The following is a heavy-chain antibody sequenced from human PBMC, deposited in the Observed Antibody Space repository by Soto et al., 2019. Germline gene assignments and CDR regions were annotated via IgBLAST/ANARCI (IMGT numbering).Heavy chain of an antibody. CDR1: GFAFSTYA. Sequence: PGGSLRLSCAASGFAFSTYALHWVRQAPGRGLEWVAVICGGGSNEYYADSVRGRFTISRDNTRNTLYLQMNSLRTEDTAVYYCASDPGSSWYPWGQGTLVTVSS. J-gene: IGHJ5*02. CDR2: ICGGGSNE. D-gene: IGHD6-13*01. CDR3: ASDPGSSWYP. V-gene: IGHV3-30-3*01.